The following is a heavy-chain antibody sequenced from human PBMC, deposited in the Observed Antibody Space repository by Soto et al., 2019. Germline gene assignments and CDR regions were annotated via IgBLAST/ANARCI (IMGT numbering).Heavy chain of an antibody. Sequence: EVQLVESGGGLVKPGGSLRLSCAASGFTFSSYSMNWVRQAPGKGLEWVSSISGSGGGTYYAASVKGRFTISRDNSKNTVSLQMNSLRDEDTAVYYCSKDRGYYDSSGYDYWGQGTLVTVSS. V-gene: IGHV3-23*04. CDR2: ISGSGGGT. D-gene: IGHD3-22*01. CDR1: GFTFSSYS. CDR3: SKDRGYYDSSGYDY. J-gene: IGHJ4*02.